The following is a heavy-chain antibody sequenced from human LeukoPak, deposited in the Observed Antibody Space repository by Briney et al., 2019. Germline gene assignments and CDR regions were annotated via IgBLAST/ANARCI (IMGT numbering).Heavy chain of an antibody. D-gene: IGHD3-10*01. CDR2: IGCRDGST. J-gene: IGHJ4*02. CDR1: GFTFSSYS. Sequence: GGSLRLSCAASGFTFSSYSMSWVRKAPGKGLEWVSAIGCRDGSTYYADSVKGRFTISRDNSKNTLYVQMNSLRAEDTAVYYCAKGHYYGSGSLDYWGQGTLVTVSS. CDR3: AKGHYYGSGSLDY. V-gene: IGHV3-23*01.